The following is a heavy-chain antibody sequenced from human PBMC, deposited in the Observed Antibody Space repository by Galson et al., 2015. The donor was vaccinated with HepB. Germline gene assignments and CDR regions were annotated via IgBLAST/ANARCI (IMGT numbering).Heavy chain of an antibody. Sequence: SLRLSCAASGFTFSTYSMNWVRQAPGKGLEWVSAVTGSGSSTYFADSVKGRFTISRDNSKNTLYLQMNSLRAEDMALYYCAKSKEAIPDVFDIWGQGTMVTVSS. J-gene: IGHJ3*02. V-gene: IGHV3-23*01. CDR1: GFTFSTYS. D-gene: IGHD2-2*02. CDR2: VTGSGSST. CDR3: AKSKEAIPDVFDI.